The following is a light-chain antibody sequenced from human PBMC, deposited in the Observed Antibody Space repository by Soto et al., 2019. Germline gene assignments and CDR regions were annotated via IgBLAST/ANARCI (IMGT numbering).Light chain of an antibody. CDR1: QSVNRD. CDR2: DAS. J-gene: IGKJ4*01. CDR3: QEYIKWPRLT. V-gene: IGKV3-15*01. Sequence: EIAMTQSPDTLSVSPGERATLSCRTSQSVNRDLAWYQQKPGQAPRLLIYDASTRATGIPARFSGSGSGTEFTLTISSLQSEDFAVYYCQEYIKWPRLTFGGGTKVEIK.